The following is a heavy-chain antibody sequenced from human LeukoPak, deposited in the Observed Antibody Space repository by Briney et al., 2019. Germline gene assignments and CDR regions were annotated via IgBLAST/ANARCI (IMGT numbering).Heavy chain of an antibody. CDR2: IYTSGST. J-gene: IGHJ6*03. V-gene: IGHV4-4*07. CDR3: ARAVGSGSFQTYYYYMDV. Sequence: PSETLSLTCTVSGGSISSYYWSWLRQPAGKGLEWLGRIYTSGSTNYNPSLKSRVTMSVDTSKNQFSLKLSSVTAADTAVYYCARAVGSGSFQTYYYYMDVWGKGTTVTISS. CDR1: GGSISSYY. D-gene: IGHD3-10*01.